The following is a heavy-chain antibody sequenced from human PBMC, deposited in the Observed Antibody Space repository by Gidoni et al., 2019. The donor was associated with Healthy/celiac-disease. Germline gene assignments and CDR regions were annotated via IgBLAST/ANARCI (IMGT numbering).Heavy chain of an antibody. D-gene: IGHD1-1*01. V-gene: IGHV3-30*18. CDR3: AKGTTLDY. J-gene: IGHJ4*02. CDR2: ISYDGSNK. Sequence: QVQLVESGGGVVQPGRSLRLSCPASGFTFSSYGMHWVRQAPGKGLEWVAVISYDGSNKYYADSVKGRFTISRDNSKNTLYLQMNSLRAEDTAVYYCAKGTTLDYWGQGTLVTVSS. CDR1: GFTFSSYG.